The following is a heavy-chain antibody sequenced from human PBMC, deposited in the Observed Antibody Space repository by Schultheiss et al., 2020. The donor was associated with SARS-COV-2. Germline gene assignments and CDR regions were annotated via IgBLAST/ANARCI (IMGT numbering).Heavy chain of an antibody. J-gene: IGHJ4*02. V-gene: IGHV4-34*01. CDR3: AREGVVVD. CDR1: GGSFSGHY. D-gene: IGHD2-15*01. CDR2: ISHSGIT. Sequence: GSLRLSCAVYGGSFSGHYWNWIRQPPGKGLEWIGEISHSGITGYNPSLKSRVTISVDTSKIQFSLKLSSVTAADTAVYYCAREGVVVDWGQGTLVTVSS.